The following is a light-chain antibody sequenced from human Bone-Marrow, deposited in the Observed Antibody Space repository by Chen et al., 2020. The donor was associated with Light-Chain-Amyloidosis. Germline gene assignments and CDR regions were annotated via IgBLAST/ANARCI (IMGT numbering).Light chain of an antibody. V-gene: IGKV3-15*01. Sequence: VMTQSPVALSVSPGETATLTCRASQSIRGNLAWYQQRPGQAPRLLIYGASARATGIPARFSSSGFETDFTLTISTIQCEDFAVYYCQQYNNWPMTFGQGTRVDIK. CDR1: QSIRGN. CDR2: GAS. J-gene: IGKJ1*01. CDR3: QQYNNWPMT.